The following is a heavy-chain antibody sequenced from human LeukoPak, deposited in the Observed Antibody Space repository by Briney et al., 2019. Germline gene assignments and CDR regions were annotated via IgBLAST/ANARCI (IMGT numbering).Heavy chain of an antibody. V-gene: IGHV3-23*01. D-gene: IGHD3-22*01. CDR2: ISGSGGST. CDR1: GFTFSSYA. J-gene: IGHJ4*02. CDR3: ATYSYYYDSSGSLSYYFDY. Sequence: AGGSLRLSCAASGFTFSSYAMSWVRQAPGKGLEWVSAISGSGGSTYYADSVKGRFTIPRDNSKNTLYLQMNSLRAEDTAVYYCATYSYYYDSSGSLSYYFDYWGQGTLVTVSS.